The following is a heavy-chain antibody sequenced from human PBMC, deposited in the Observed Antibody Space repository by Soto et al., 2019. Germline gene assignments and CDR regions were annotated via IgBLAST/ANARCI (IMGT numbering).Heavy chain of an antibody. CDR3: ARDHWEYYYYGMDV. CDR2: IWYDGSNK. V-gene: IGHV3-33*01. CDR1: GFTFSSYG. Sequence: GGSLRLSCAASGFTFSSYGMHWVRQAPGKGLEWVAVIWYDGSNKYYADSVKGRFTISRDNSKNTLYLQMNSLRAEDTAVYYCARDHWEYYYYGMDVWGQGTTVTVSS. D-gene: IGHD1-26*01. J-gene: IGHJ6*02.